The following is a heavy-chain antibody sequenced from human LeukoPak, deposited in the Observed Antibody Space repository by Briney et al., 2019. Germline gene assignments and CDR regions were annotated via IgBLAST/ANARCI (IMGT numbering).Heavy chain of an antibody. Sequence: SETLSLTCTVSGGSISSYYWNWIRQPAGKGLEWIGRIYSSGSTNYNPSLKSRVTMSVDTSKNQFSLKLSSVTAADTAVYYCARRRLTMVRGLPYYFDYWGQGTLVTVSS. D-gene: IGHD3-10*01. J-gene: IGHJ4*02. V-gene: IGHV4-4*07. CDR1: GGSISSYY. CDR3: ARRRLTMVRGLPYYFDY. CDR2: IYSSGST.